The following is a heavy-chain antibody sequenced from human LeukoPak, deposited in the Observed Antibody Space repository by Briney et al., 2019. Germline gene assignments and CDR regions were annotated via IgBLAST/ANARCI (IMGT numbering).Heavy chain of an antibody. CDR2: INHSGST. J-gene: IGHJ4*02. CDR3: ARRTTSVVGFDY. Sequence: NPSETLSLTCAVYGGSFSGYYWSWIRQPPGKGLEWIGEINHSGSTNYNPSLKSRVTISVDTSKNQFSLKLSSVTAADTAVYYCARRTTSVVGFDYWGQGTLVTVSS. CDR1: GGSFSGYY. D-gene: IGHD2-21*01. V-gene: IGHV4-34*01.